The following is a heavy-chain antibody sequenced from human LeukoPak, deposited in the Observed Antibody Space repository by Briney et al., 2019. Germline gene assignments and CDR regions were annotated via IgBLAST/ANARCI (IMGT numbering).Heavy chain of an antibody. J-gene: IGHJ4*02. V-gene: IGHV3-48*01. D-gene: IGHD3-22*01. CDR3: AREVSEGFDF. CDR1: GFTFNTYT. CDR2: ISGSSGII. Sequence: GGSLRLSCAASGFTFNTYTMNWVRQAPGKGLEWVSYISGSSGIIDYADSVRGRFTISRDNAKNSLYLQMNSLRAEDTALYYCAREVSEGFDFWGQGTLVTVSS.